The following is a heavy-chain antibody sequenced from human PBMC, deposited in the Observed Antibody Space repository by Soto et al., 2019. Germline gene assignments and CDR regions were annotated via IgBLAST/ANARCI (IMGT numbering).Heavy chain of an antibody. V-gene: IGHV4-30-4*01. J-gene: IGHJ4*02. CDR3: AREEALIVVPTGGIDYSFDS. D-gene: IGHD2-15*01. CDR2: IYYSGST. Sequence: SETLSLTCTVSGGSISSGDHYWSWLRQPPGKGLEWIGYIYYSGSTYYNPSLKSRLDIGIDTSKSQFSLTLTSVTAADTAVYFCAREEALIVVPTGGIDYSFDSWGQGTLVTV. CDR1: GGSISSGDHY.